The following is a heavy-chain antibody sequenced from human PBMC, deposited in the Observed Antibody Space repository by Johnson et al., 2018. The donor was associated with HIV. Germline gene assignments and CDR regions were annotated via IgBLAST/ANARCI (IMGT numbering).Heavy chain of an antibody. CDR1: GFTFISYW. V-gene: IGHV3-74*01. CDR2: INFDGTST. J-gene: IGHJ3*01. D-gene: IGHD3-10*01. Sequence: VQLVESGGGLVQPGGSLRLSCEASGFTFISYWMHWVRKAPGKGLMWVSRINFDGTSTTYADSVKGRFSVSRDNGKDNLYLQMNNLRAEDTAVYYCTKTPTVVRGVDVWGQGTMVTVSS. CDR3: TKTPTVVRGVDV.